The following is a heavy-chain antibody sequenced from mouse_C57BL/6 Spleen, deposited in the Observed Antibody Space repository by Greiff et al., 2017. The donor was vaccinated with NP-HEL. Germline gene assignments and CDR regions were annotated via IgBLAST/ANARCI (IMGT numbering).Heavy chain of an antibody. CDR1: GFTFNTYA. CDR3: VIEGGYDYDGFAWFAY. V-gene: IGHV10-3*01. D-gene: IGHD2-4*01. J-gene: IGHJ3*01. CDR2: IRSKSSNYAT. Sequence: EVQGVESGGGLVQPKGSLKLSCAASGFTFNTYAMHWVRQAPGKGLEWVARIRSKSSNYATYYADSVKDRFTISRDDSQSMLYLQMNNLKTEDTAMYYCVIEGGYDYDGFAWFAYWGQGTLVTVSA.